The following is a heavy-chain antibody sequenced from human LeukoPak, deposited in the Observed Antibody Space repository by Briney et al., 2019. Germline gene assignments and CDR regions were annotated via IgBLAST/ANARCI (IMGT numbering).Heavy chain of an antibody. CDR1: GFTVSDNY. V-gene: IGHV3-53*01. D-gene: IGHD5-18*01. CDR2: IYSDGST. J-gene: IGHJ4*02. CDR3: ARDPGYSYGYDY. Sequence: PGGSLRLSCAASGFTVSDNYMSWVRQAPGKGLEWASVIYSDGSTYYADSVKGRFTISRDNSKNTLYLQMNSLRAEDMAVYYCARDPGYSYGYDYWGQGTLVIVSS.